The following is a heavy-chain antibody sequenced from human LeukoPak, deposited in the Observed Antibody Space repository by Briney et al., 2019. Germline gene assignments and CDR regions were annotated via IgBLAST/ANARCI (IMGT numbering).Heavy chain of an antibody. CDR2: FRGSGVST. CDR1: IFLFSSYP. J-gene: IGHJ4*02. D-gene: IGHD3-10*01. Sequence: GGSLRLFCAVSIFLFSSYPMSCARQAPGKGVECVLGFRGSGVSTYYADSVKGRFTISRDSSKHTLYLQVNSLRAEHTAVYYCAKAGRTVVPPFYYWGQGTLVTVSS. CDR3: AKAGRTVVPPFYY. V-gene: IGHV3-23*01.